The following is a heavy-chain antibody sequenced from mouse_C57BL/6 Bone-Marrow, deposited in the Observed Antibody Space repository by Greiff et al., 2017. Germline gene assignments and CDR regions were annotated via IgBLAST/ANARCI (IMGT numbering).Heavy chain of an antibody. CDR3: ARDAITTAFDY. CDR2: ISYDGSN. D-gene: IGHD1-2*01. Sequence: VQLQQSGPGLVKPSQSLSLTCSVTGYSITSGYYWNWIRQFPGNKLEWMGYISYDGSNNYNPSLKNRISITHDTSKNQFFLKLNSVTTEDTATYYCARDAITTAFDYWGQGTTLTVSS. V-gene: IGHV3-6*01. J-gene: IGHJ2*01. CDR1: GYSITSGYY.